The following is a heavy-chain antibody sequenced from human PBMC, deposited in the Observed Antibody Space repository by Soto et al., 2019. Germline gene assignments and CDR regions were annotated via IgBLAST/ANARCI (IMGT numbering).Heavy chain of an antibody. Sequence: SETLALTCTVSGCSISSSSYYWGWIRQPPGKGLEWIGSIYYSGSTYYNPPLKSRITISVDTSKNQFSLRLSSVTAADTAVYYCARQQQLVDYWGQGTLVTVSS. CDR2: IYYSGST. D-gene: IGHD6-13*01. CDR1: GCSISSSSYY. V-gene: IGHV4-39*01. CDR3: ARQQQLVDY. J-gene: IGHJ4*02.